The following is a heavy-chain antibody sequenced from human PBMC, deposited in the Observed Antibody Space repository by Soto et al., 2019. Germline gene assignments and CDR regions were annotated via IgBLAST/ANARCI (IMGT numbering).Heavy chain of an antibody. CDR2: IIPIFGTA. V-gene: IGHV1-69*12. Sequence: QVQLVQSGAEVKKPGSSVKVSCKASGGTFSSYAISWVRQAPGQGLEWMGGIIPIFGTANYAQKFQGRVTITADESTSTAYMELSSLLSEDTAVYYCARVVTAITTYWYFDLWGRGTLVTVSS. CDR3: ARVVTAITTYWYFDL. D-gene: IGHD2-21*02. J-gene: IGHJ2*01. CDR1: GGTFSSYA.